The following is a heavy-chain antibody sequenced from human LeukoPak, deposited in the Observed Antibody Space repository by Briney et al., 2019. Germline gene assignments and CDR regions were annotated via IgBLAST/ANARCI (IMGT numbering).Heavy chain of an antibody. V-gene: IGHV4-34*01. CDR2: INHSGST. CDR3: ARALLWFEELSNWFDP. D-gene: IGHD3-10*01. J-gene: IGHJ5*02. CDR1: GGSFSGYY. Sequence: SETLSLTCAVYGGSFSGYYWSWIRQPPGKGLEWIGEINHSGSTNYNPSLKSRVTISVDTSKNQFSLKLSSVTAADTAVYYCARALLWFEELSNWFDPWGQGTLVTVSS.